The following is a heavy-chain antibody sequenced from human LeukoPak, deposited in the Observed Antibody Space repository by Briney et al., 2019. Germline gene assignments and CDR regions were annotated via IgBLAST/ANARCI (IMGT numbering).Heavy chain of an antibody. CDR3: ARGGLGRYHDILTGYFDP. CDR2: INHSGST. Sequence: SETLSLTCAVYGGSFNNYHWTWIRQTPGKGLEWIGEINHSGSTNYKSSLKSRVSISVDTSKNQFSLKLNSVTAADTAVYYCARGGLGRYHDILTGYFDPWGQGTPVTVSS. V-gene: IGHV4-34*01. J-gene: IGHJ5*02. D-gene: IGHD3-9*01. CDR1: GGSFNNYH.